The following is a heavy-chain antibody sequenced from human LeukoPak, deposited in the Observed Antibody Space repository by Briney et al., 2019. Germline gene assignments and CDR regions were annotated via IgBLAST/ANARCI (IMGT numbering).Heavy chain of an antibody. Sequence: GGSLRLSCAASGFIFNSYEMNWVRQAPGKGLELVSYISSSGRTIYYADSVKGRFTISRDNANNSVYLQMNSLRAEDTAIYYCARELRSSGYYFDYWGQGILVTVSS. CDR3: ARELRSSGYYFDY. D-gene: IGHD3-22*01. CDR1: GFIFNSYE. V-gene: IGHV3-48*03. CDR2: ISSSGRTI. J-gene: IGHJ4*02.